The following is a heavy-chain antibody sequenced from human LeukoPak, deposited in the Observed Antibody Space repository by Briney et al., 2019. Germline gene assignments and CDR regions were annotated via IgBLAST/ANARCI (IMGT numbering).Heavy chain of an antibody. CDR3: ARGNYGSGSYSSYWFDP. Sequence: PGASVKVSCKASGYTFTSYDINWVRQATGQGLEWMGWMNPNSGNTGYAQKFQGRVTMTRNTSISTAYMELSSLRSEDTAVYYCARGNYGSGSYSSYWFDPWGQGTLVTVSS. CDR2: MNPNSGNT. CDR1: GYTFTSYD. V-gene: IGHV1-8*01. D-gene: IGHD3-10*01. J-gene: IGHJ5*02.